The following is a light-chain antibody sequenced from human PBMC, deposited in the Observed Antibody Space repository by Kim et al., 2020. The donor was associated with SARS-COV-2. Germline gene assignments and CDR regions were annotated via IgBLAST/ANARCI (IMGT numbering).Light chain of an antibody. CDR3: LLSYRGVRV. J-gene: IGLJ3*02. Sequence: QAVVTQEPSLTVSPGGTVTLTCGSSTGDVTTGHFPYWFQQKPGQAPRTLIYDTSNKHSWTPARFSGSLLGGKAALTLSGAQPEDEAEFYCLLSYRGVRVFGGGTQLTVL. CDR2: DTS. V-gene: IGLV7-46*01. CDR1: TGDVTTGHF.